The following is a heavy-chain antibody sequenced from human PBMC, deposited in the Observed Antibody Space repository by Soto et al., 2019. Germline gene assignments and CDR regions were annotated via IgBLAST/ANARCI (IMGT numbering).Heavy chain of an antibody. J-gene: IGHJ4*02. Sequence: GGSLRLSCIASGFTFNNYWMTWVRQAPGKGLEGVANITQDGSEKYYVDSVKGRFTISRDNAKNSVYLLMNSLRAEDTAVYYCARGRCSSTSCYYWGQGTLVTVSS. D-gene: IGHD2-2*01. CDR2: ITQDGSEK. CDR1: GFTFNNYW. V-gene: IGHV3-7*01. CDR3: ARGRCSSTSCYY.